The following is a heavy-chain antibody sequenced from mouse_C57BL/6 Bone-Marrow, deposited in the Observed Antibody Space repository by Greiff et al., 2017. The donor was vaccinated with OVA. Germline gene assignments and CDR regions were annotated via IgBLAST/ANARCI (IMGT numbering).Heavy chain of an antibody. CDR2: LRLKSDNYAT. CDR3: TFITTAYEYFDV. D-gene: IGHD1-1*01. V-gene: IGHV6-3*01. Sequence: EVKLVESGGGLVQPGGSMTLSCVASGFTFSNYWMNWVRQSPEKGLEWVAQLRLKSDNYATPYEDSVKGRFTISRDDSKSSVYLKMNNLRAEETGIDYCTFITTAYEYFDVWGTGTTVTVSS. CDR1: GFTFSNYW. J-gene: IGHJ1*03.